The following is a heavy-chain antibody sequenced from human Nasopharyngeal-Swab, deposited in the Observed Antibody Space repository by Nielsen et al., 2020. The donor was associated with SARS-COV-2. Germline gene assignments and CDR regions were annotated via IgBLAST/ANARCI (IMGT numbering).Heavy chain of an antibody. CDR1: GDSVSSNYAA. V-gene: IGHV6-1*01. Sequence: SQTLSLTCAISGDSVSSNYAAWNWIRQSPTGGLGWLGRTYYRSMWKNDSALSVEGRITISPAPSKNQFSLQLNSLTPEDTAVYYCARIAVAVPPVWGQGTLVTVSS. J-gene: IGHJ4*02. D-gene: IGHD6-19*01. CDR3: ARIAVAVPPV. CDR2: TYYRSMWKN.